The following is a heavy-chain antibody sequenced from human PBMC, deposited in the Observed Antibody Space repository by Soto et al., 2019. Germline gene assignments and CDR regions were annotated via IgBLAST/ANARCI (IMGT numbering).Heavy chain of an antibody. V-gene: IGHV4-61*01. CDR3: ARGATVTQYDY. CDR2: GSCSRTT. J-gene: IGHJ4*02. CDR1: GVSVSSGSFY. D-gene: IGHD4-17*01. Sequence: SETLSLTCTVSGVSVSSGSFYWAWIRQPPGKGLEWIGFGSCSRTTNYKPSLKSRVTISVDTSRSQISLKVSSLTAADTAAYYCARGATVTQYDYWGQGALVTVSS.